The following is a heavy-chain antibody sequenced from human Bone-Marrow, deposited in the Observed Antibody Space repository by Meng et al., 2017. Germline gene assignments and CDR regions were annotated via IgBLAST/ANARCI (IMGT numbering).Heavy chain of an antibody. D-gene: IGHD6-19*01. J-gene: IGHJ5*02. Sequence: QPQLQESGPGLVRPAEARSRTCSVSGGSISTSGYYWGWIRQPPGKGLEWIGSLGHSGFTYYTPSLKSRVTVSIDTSRNQFSLWLTSVTAADTAVYYCVRSSAWVRTGFDPWGQGTLVTVSS. V-gene: IGHV4-39*01. CDR3: VRSSAWVRTGFDP. CDR1: GGSISTSGYY. CDR2: LGHSGFT.